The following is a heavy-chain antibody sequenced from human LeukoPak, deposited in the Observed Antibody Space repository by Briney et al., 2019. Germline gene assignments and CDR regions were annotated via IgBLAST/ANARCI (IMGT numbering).Heavy chain of an antibody. CDR2: IKKDGSEQ. D-gene: IGHD6-13*01. Sequence: GGSLRLSCAASGFTFSSYWMSWVRQAPGKGLELVANIKKDGSEQYYVDSVKCRFTISRHNAKKSLYLQMSSLGAEDTAVYYCARHEYSSSWSPPEYFDLWGRGTLVTVSS. J-gene: IGHJ2*01. CDR3: ARHEYSSSWSPPEYFDL. CDR1: GFTFSSYW. V-gene: IGHV3-7*01.